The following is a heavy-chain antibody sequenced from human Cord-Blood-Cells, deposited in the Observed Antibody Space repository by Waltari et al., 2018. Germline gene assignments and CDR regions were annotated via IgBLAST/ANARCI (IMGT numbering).Heavy chain of an antibody. V-gene: IGHV3-48*03. J-gene: IGHJ4*02. CDR2: IRSSGSTI. CDR3: ARLRSSGSYYFDY. CDR1: GFTFSSYE. D-gene: IGHD6-25*01. Sequence: EVQLVESGGGLVQPGGSLRLSCAASGFTFSSYEMNWVRQAPGKGLEWVSDIRSSGSTIYYADSVKGRFTISRDNAKNSLYLQMNSLRAEDTAVYYCARLRSSGSYYFDYWGQGTLVTVSS.